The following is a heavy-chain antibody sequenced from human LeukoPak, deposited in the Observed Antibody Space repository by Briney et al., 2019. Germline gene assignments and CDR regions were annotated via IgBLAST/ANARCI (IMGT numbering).Heavy chain of an antibody. CDR3: ARDRGVSTVY. Sequence: GGSLRLSCAASGFTFSSCEMNWVRQAPGKGLEWVSYISSSGRTIYYADSVKGRFTISRDNAKNSLYLQMNSLRGEDTAVYYCARDRGVSTVYWGQGTLVTVSS. J-gene: IGHJ4*02. CDR1: GFTFSSCE. CDR2: ISSSGRTI. D-gene: IGHD4-11*01. V-gene: IGHV3-48*03.